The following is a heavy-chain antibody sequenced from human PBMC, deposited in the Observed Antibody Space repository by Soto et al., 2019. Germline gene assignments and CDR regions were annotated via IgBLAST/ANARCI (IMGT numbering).Heavy chain of an antibody. CDR1: GYTFTGYF. J-gene: IGHJ4*02. CDR3: AKGWELVMGANY. V-gene: IGHV1-2*02. Sequence: QVQLVQSGAEVKKPGASVKVSFKASGYTFTGYFVHWVRQAPGQGLEWMGWINPNSGGTNFAQKFQGRVTMTRDTSISTAYLELSSLKSDDTAGYFCAKGWELVMGANYWGKGTLVTVSS. D-gene: IGHD1-26*01. CDR2: INPNSGGT.